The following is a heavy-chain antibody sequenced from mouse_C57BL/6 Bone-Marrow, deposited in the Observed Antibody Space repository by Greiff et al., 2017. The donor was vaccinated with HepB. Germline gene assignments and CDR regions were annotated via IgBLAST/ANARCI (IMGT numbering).Heavy chain of an antibody. CDR2: ISNGGGST. D-gene: IGHD1-1*01. CDR3: ARPVVARDYAMDY. CDR1: GFTFSDYY. J-gene: IGHJ4*01. V-gene: IGHV5-12*01. Sequence: VQLKESGGGLVQPGGSLKLSCAASGFTFSDYYMYWVRQTPEKRLEWVAYISNGGGSTYYPDTVKGRFTISRDNAKNTLYLQMSRLKSEDTAMYYCARPVVARDYAMDYWGQGTSVTVSS.